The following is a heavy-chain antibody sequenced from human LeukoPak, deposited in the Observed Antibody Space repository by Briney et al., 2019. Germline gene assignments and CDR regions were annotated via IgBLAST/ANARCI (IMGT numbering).Heavy chain of an antibody. CDR3: ARNRNSDDWGYYFDY. Sequence: SQTLSLTCTVSGASISSGSYYWSWIRQPAGEGLEWIGRIYTSGSTNYNPSLKSRVTMLVDTSKNQFSLKLRSVTAADTAVYYCARNRNSDDWGYYFDYWGQGTLVTVSS. CDR2: IYTSGST. V-gene: IGHV4-61*02. CDR1: GASISSGSYY. J-gene: IGHJ4*02. D-gene: IGHD7-27*01.